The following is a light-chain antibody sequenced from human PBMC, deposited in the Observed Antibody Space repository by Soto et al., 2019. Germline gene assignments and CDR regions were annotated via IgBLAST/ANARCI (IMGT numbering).Light chain of an antibody. CDR2: EVS. CDR3: GSYTNSSNHYV. J-gene: IGLJ1*01. Sequence: QSVKSHPASVSWSPGHSITITCTGTSSDVGGDKSVSWYQQHPGKAPKVMIYEVSNRPSGVSNRFSASKSGNTASLTISGLQAEDEADYYCGSYTNSSNHYVFGTGTKVTVL. CDR1: SSDVGGDKS. V-gene: IGLV2-14*01.